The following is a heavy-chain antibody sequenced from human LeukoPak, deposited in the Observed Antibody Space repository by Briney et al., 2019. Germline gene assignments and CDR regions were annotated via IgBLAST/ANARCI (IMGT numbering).Heavy chain of an antibody. CDR2: ISSSSTYI. CDR1: GFTFSSYS. J-gene: IGHJ3*02. Sequence: GGSLRLSYAASGFTFSSYSMNWVRQAPGKGLEWVSSISSSSTYINYADSVKGRFTISRDNAKNSLYLQMNSLRAEDTAVYYCTRKVASGADAFDIWGQGTMITVSS. D-gene: IGHD2-15*01. V-gene: IGHV3-21*01. CDR3: TRKVASGADAFDI.